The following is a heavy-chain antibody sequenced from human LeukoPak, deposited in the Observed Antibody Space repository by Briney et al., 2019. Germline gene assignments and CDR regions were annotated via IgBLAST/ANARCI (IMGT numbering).Heavy chain of an antibody. Sequence: GRSLRLSCAASGFTFSSYAMHWVRQAPGKGLEWVSYICDSGRTIYYADSVKGRFTISRDNAKNSVYLQMNNLGAEDTAVYYCARDRLGDYDHSGYYDKWGQGTLVTVSS. D-gene: IGHD3-22*01. V-gene: IGHV3-48*03. CDR1: GFTFSSYA. CDR3: ARDRLGDYDHSGYYDK. J-gene: IGHJ4*02. CDR2: ICDSGRTI.